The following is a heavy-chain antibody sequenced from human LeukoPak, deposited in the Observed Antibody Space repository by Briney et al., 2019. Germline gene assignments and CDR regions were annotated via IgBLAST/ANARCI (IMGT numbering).Heavy chain of an antibody. Sequence: SETLSLTCTVSGGSISSYYWNCIRQPAGKGLEWIGRIYNRGSTNYNPSLKSRVTMSVDTSKNQFSLKLTSVTAADTAVYYCARVDDRNYYYYFDYWGQGTLVTVSS. CDR2: IYNRGST. CDR1: GGSISSYY. V-gene: IGHV4-4*07. CDR3: ARVDDRNYYYYFDY. D-gene: IGHD3-22*01. J-gene: IGHJ4*02.